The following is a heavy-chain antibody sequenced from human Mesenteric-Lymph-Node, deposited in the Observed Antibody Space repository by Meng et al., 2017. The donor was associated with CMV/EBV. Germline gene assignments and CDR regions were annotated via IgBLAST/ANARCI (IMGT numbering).Heavy chain of an antibody. V-gene: IGHV4-39*07. Sequence: GSLRLSCTVSGGSISSSSYYWGWIRQPPGKGLEWIGSIYYSGSTYYNPSLKSRVTISVDTSKNQFSLKLSSVTAADTAVYYCARGGGLPDYWGQGTLVTVSS. J-gene: IGHJ4*02. CDR2: IYYSGST. CDR3: ARGGGLPDY. D-gene: IGHD5-18*01. CDR1: GGSISSSSYY.